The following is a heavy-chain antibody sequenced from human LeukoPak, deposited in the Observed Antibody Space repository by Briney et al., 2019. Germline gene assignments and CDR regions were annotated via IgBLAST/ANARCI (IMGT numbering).Heavy chain of an antibody. CDR2: ISSNSAYL. D-gene: IGHD5-24*01. CDR3: ARDRDYYYYMDV. J-gene: IGHJ6*03. V-gene: IGHV3-21*01. CDR1: GFTFRSYT. Sequence: GGSLRLSCAASGFTFRSYTMNWVRQAPGRGLEWVSSISSNSAYLYHADSLRGRFTISRDNAKNSLYLQMNSLRAEDTAVYYCARDRDYYYYMDVWGKGTTVTVSS.